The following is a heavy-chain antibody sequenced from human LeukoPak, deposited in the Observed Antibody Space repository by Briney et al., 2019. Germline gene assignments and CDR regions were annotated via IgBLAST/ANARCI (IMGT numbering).Heavy chain of an antibody. Sequence: SETLSLTCTVSADSISGYYWSWFRLPPGKGPEWIGQISYSGLTRYNPALKSRVTISVDTSKNQISVNLSSVTAADTAFYYCARHRAIAGPFDHWGPGTLVTVSS. V-gene: IGHV4-59*08. CDR2: ISYSGLT. CDR1: ADSISGYY. D-gene: IGHD6-19*01. CDR3: ARHRAIAGPFDH. J-gene: IGHJ4*02.